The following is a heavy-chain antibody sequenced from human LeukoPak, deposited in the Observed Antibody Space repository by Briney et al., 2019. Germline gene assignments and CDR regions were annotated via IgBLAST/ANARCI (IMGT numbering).Heavy chain of an antibody. D-gene: IGHD2-15*01. Sequence: SETLSLTCAVYGGSFSGYYWSWIRQPPGKGLEWIGEINHSGSTNYNPSLKSRVTISVDTSKNQFSLKLSSVTAADTAVYYCARGQTLKVEDIVVVVAARFDYWGQGTLVTVSS. CDR3: ARGQTLKVEDIVVVVAARFDY. J-gene: IGHJ4*02. CDR2: INHSGST. V-gene: IGHV4-34*01. CDR1: GGSFSGYY.